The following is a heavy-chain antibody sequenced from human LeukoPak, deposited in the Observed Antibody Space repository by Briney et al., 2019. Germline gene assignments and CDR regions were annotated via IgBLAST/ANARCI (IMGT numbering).Heavy chain of an antibody. D-gene: IGHD4-17*01. CDR2: IHYSGST. CDR1: GGSISSYY. CDR3: ARDDYGDYTFHH. J-gene: IGHJ1*01. V-gene: IGHV4-59*01. Sequence: SETLSLTCTVSGGSISSYYWSWIRQPPGKGLQWIGYIHYSGSTNYNPSLKSRVTISVDTSKNQFSLKLTSATAADTAVYYCARDDYGDYTFHHWGQGTLVTVSS.